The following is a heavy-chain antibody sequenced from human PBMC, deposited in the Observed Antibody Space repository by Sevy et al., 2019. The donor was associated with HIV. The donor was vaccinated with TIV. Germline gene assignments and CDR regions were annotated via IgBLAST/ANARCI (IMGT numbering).Heavy chain of an antibody. CDR1: GYTFTGYY. CDR2: INPNSGGT. CDR3: PRGSLLPIFGVVIEQQGAFYI. D-gene: IGHD3-3*01. Sequence: GESLKTSCKASGYTFTGYYMHWVRQAPGQGLEWMGRINPNSGGTNYAQKFQGRVTMTRDTSISTAYMELSRLRSDDTAWYYFPRGSLLPIFGVVIEQQGAFYIWGQGIMVTVSS. J-gene: IGHJ3*02. V-gene: IGHV1-2*06.